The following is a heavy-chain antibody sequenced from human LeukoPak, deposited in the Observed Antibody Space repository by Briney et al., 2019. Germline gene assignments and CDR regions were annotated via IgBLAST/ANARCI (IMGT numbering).Heavy chain of an antibody. CDR2: ISYDGSNK. V-gene: IGHV3-30*04. CDR3: ASSGYGVRGVTPYYYYGRDV. CDR1: GFTFSSYA. Sequence: GRSLRLSCAASGFTFSSYAMHWVRQAPGKGLEWVAVISYDGSNKYYADSVKGRFTISRDNSKNTLYLQMNSLRAEDTAVYYCASSGYGVRGVTPYYYYGRDVWGKGTTVTVSS. D-gene: IGHD3-10*01. J-gene: IGHJ6*04.